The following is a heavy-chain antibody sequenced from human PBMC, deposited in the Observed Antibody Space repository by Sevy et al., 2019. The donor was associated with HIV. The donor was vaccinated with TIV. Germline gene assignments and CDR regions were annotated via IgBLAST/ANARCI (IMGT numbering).Heavy chain of an antibody. CDR1: GFTFRSFS. CDR3: ARDSARVIVPTAGFDS. Sequence: GGPLRLSCSASGFTFRSFSMHWVRQAPGKGLEWVAAIWYDGRTKQYADSVKGRFTISRDNSKNMLSLEMNSLRAEDTGLYFCARDSARVIVPTAGFDSWGQGTVVTVSS. V-gene: IGHV3-33*01. J-gene: IGHJ5*01. D-gene: IGHD1-1*01. CDR2: IWYDGRTK.